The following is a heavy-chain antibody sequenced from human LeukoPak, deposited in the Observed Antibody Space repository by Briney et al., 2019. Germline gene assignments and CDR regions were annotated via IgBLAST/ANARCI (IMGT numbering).Heavy chain of an antibody. D-gene: IGHD2-2*01. CDR2: IIPILGIA. J-gene: IGHJ6*02. Sequence: SVKVYCKASGGTFSSYAISWVRQAPGQGLEWKGRIIPILGIANYAQKFQGRVTITADKSTSTAYMELSSLRSEDTAVYYCAREGNIVVGPAAMANYYYYGMDVWGQGTTVTVSS. V-gene: IGHV1-69*04. CDR1: GGTFSSYA. CDR3: AREGNIVVGPAAMANYYYYGMDV.